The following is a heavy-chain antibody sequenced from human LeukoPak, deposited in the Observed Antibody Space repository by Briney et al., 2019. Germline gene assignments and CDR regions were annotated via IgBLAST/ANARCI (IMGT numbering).Heavy chain of an antibody. CDR2: MNPNSGNT. CDR1: GYTFTSYD. Sequence: GASVKVSCKASGYTFTSYDINWVRQATGQGLEWMGWMNPNSGNTGYAQNFQGRVTMTRNTSISTAYMELSTLRSEDTAVYYCARAPRNCGFDYWSQGTLVIVSS. V-gene: IGHV1-8*01. J-gene: IGHJ4*02. CDR3: ARAPRNCGFDY. D-gene: IGHD1-20*01.